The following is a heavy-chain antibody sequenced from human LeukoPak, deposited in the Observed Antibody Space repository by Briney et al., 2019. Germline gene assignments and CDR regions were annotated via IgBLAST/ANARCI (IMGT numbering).Heavy chain of an antibody. D-gene: IGHD3-16*01. CDR2: FYSTGST. Sequence: SETLSLTCTVSGGSISSYYWTWIRQPAGKGLEWIGRFYSTGSTNYNPSLKSRVTMSVDTSKNQFSLKLSSVTAADTAVYYCARRVTGRGTYYFDYWGQGTLVTVSS. J-gene: IGHJ4*02. CDR1: GGSISSYY. V-gene: IGHV4-4*07. CDR3: ARRVTGRGTYYFDY.